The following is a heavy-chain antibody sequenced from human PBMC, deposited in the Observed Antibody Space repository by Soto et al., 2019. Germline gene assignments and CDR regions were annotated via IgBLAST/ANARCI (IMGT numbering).Heavy chain of an antibody. V-gene: IGHV5-10-1*01. CDR1: GYSFTSYW. J-gene: IGHJ6*02. CDR2: IDPSDSYT. Sequence: PGESLKISCKGSGYSFTSYWISWVRQMPGKGLEWMGRIDPSDSYTNYSPSFQGHVTISADKSISTAYLQWSSLKASDTSMYFCARLSDFGVVKLYYYYYGMDVWGQGTTVTVSS. CDR3: ARLSDFGVVKLYYYYYGMDV. D-gene: IGHD3-3*01.